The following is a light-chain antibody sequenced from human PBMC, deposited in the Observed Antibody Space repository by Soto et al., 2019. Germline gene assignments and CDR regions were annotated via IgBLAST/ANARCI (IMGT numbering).Light chain of an antibody. Sequence: EIVLTQSTATLSLSPGERATLSCRASQSVRSYLAWYQQKPGQAPRLLNYDASNRATGIQARFSGSGSGTDFTLTSSNLEHEDFAVYYCQQRSHWPTFGGGTKVEI. CDR3: QQRSHWPT. V-gene: IGKV3-11*01. CDR1: QSVRSY. CDR2: DAS. J-gene: IGKJ4*01.